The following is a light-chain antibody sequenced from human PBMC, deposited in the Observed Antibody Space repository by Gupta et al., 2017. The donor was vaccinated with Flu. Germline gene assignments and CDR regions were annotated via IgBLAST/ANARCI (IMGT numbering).Light chain of an antibody. J-gene: IGKJ1*01. Sequence: DIVMTQSPLSLPVTPGEPASISCRSSQSLLYSNGYNYLDWYLQKPGQSPQLLIYLGSNRASGVPDRFSGSGSGTDFTLKISRVEAEDVGVYCCMQALQLPWTFGQGTKVEIK. CDR1: QSLLYSNGYNY. CDR2: LGS. CDR3: MQALQLPWT. V-gene: IGKV2-28*01.